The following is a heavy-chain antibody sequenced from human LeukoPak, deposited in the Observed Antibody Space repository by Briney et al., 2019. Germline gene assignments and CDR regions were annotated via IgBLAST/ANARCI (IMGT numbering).Heavy chain of an antibody. CDR3: ARYCGGDCYGTDV. V-gene: IGHV3-7*01. CDR2: IKQDGSEK. Sequence: GGSLRLSCTASGFTFSSYWMSWVRQAPGKGLEWVANIKQDGSEKDYVDSVKGRFTISRDNAKNSLYLQMNSLRAEDTALYYCARYCGGDCYGTDVWGQGTTVTVSS. CDR1: GFTFSSYW. D-gene: IGHD2-21*01. J-gene: IGHJ6*02.